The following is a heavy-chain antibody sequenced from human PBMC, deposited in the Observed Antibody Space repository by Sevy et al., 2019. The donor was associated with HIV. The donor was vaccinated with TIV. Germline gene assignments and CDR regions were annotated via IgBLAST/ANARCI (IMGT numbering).Heavy chain of an antibody. D-gene: IGHD6-19*01. V-gene: IGHV1-3*01. CDR3: ARVDSSGWYGAFDI. CDR2: INAGNGNT. CDR1: GYTFTSYA. J-gene: IGHJ3*02. Sequence: ASVKVSCKASGYTFTSYAMHWVRQAPGQRLEWMGWINAGNGNTKYSQKFQGRVTITRDKSASTAYMELGSLRSEDTAVYYCARVDSSGWYGAFDIWGQGTMVTVSS.